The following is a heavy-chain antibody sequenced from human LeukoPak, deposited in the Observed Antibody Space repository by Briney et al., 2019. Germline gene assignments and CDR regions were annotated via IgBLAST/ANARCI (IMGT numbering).Heavy chain of an antibody. V-gene: IGHV4-59*12. CDR1: GGSISSYY. J-gene: IGHJ6*02. CDR3: ARDYGGIYGMDV. Sequence: SETLSLTCTVSGGSISSYYWSWIRQPPGKGLEWIGYIYYSGSTYYNPSLKSRVTISVDTSKNQFSLKLSSVTAADTAVYYCARDYGGIYGMDVWGQGTTVTVSS. D-gene: IGHD4-23*01. CDR2: IYYSGST.